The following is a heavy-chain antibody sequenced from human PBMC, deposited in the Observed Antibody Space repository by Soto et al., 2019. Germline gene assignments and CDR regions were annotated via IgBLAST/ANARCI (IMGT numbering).Heavy chain of an antibody. D-gene: IGHD3-10*01. J-gene: IGHJ4*02. CDR1: GFTFSRYT. Sequence: EVQLLESGGGLVQPGGSLRLSCAASGFTFSRYTMSWVRQPPGKGLEWVSGISGSDGSTYYGDSVQGRFTISRDNSKNTLYLQMNSLRAEDTAVYYCAKDLGGGGSGETNLGGQGTLVTVSS. CDR2: ISGSDGST. CDR3: AKDLGGGGSGETNL. V-gene: IGHV3-23*01.